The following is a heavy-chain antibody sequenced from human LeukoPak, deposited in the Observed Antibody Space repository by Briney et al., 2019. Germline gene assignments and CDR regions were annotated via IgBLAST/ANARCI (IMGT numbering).Heavy chain of an antibody. V-gene: IGHV4-31*03. CDR3: ARDSRRGYSYGYAAGAFDI. CDR2: IYYSGST. J-gene: IGHJ3*02. CDR1: GGSISSGGYY. Sequence: SQTLSLTCTVSGGSISSGGYYWSWIRQHPGTGLEWIGYIYYSGSTYYNPSLKSRVTISVDTSKNQFSLKLSSVTAADTAVYYCARDSRRGYSYGYAAGAFDIWGQGTMVTVSS. D-gene: IGHD5-18*01.